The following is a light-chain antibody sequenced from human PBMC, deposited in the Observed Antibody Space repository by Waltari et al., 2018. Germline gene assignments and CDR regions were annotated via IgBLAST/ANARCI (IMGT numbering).Light chain of an antibody. V-gene: IGKV3-15*01. CDR3: QQYNNWPPYT. Sequence: EIVMTQSPAALSVSPGERATLSCSASQSFSSNLAWYQQKPGQAPRLLIYGASTRATGSPARFSGSGSGTEFTLTISSLQSEDFAVYYCQQYNNWPPYTFGQGTKLEIK. J-gene: IGKJ2*01. CDR1: QSFSSN. CDR2: GAS.